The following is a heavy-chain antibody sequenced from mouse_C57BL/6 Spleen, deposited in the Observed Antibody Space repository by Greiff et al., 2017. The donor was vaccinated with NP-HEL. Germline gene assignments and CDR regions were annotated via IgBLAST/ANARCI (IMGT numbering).Heavy chain of an antibody. Sequence: VHLVESGPGLVAPSQSLSITCTVSGFSFTSYGVHWVRQPPGKGLEWLVVIWSDGSTTYNSALKSRLSISKDNSKSQVFLKMNSLQTDDTAMYYCARHREYYGSSSYAMDYWGQGTSVTVSS. CDR3: ARHREYYGSSSYAMDY. D-gene: IGHD1-1*01. J-gene: IGHJ4*01. CDR1: GFSFTSYG. V-gene: IGHV2-6-1*01. CDR2: IWSDGST.